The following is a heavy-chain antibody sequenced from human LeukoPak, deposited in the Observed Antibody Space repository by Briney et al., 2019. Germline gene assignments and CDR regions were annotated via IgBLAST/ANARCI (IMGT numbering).Heavy chain of an antibody. V-gene: IGHV4-61*02. D-gene: IGHD4-23*01. CDR2: IYTSGST. J-gene: IGHJ3*02. CDR3: ARDEVGGAFDI. CDR1: GGSISSGSCY. Sequence: SETLSLTCTVSGGSISSGSCYWSWKRQPDGQGLEWIGRIYTSGSTNYNPSLKSRVTISVDTSKNQFSLKLSSVTAADTAVYYCARDEVGGAFDIWGQGTMVTVSS.